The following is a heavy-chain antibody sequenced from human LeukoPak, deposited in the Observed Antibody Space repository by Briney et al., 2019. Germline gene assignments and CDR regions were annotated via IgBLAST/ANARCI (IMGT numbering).Heavy chain of an antibody. J-gene: IGHJ3*01. CDR2: INADGSTT. Sequence: GGSLRLSCAASGFIFGNSWVHWVRQAPEKGLVWVSLINADGSTTTYADSVKGRFTISRDNARNTVSLQMNSLTIEDTAVYYCVVVVEPPDSDGFDVWGQGTMITVSS. D-gene: IGHD1-14*01. CDR3: VVVVEPPDSDGFDV. V-gene: IGHV3-74*01. CDR1: GFIFGNSW.